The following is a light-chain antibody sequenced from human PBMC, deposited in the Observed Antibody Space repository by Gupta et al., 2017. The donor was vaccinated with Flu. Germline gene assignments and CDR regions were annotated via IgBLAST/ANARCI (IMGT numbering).Light chain of an antibody. J-gene: IGKJ1*01. CDR3: QQENNWRRT. V-gene: IGKV3-15*01. CDR2: GAS. CDR1: QSVSNN. Sequence: EIVMRQPPSTLSVSQGERATLSYRASQSVSNNLAWYQQKPGQAPRLLIYGASTRATGLPARFSSSGFGTYFTLTISIQHSEDFAVYYFQQENNWRRTFGQGTKVEIK.